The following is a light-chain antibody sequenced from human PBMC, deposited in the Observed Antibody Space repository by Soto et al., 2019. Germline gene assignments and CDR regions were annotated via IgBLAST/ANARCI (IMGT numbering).Light chain of an antibody. J-gene: IGKJ2*01. CDR2: GAS. Sequence: EIVMTQSPASLSVSPGDGATLSCRASQSVASNVAWYQQKPGQGPRLLIHGASTRAVGVTARFSGSGSGTDFTLTISILQSEDFAVYYCQQYHNWPPQYTFGQGTKLQIK. CDR1: QSVASN. V-gene: IGKV3-15*01. CDR3: QQYHNWPPQYT.